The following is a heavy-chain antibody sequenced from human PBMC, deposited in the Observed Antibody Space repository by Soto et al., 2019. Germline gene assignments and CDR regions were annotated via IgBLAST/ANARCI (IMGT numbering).Heavy chain of an antibody. V-gene: IGHV4-59*08. CDR2: VHHSWGS. CDR1: GGSISSYY. Sequence: PSETLSHTCTVSGGSISSYYWSWFRQSPGKRMEWIGYVHHSWGSSYNPSLQSRVAISLDTSKSQFSLMVTSVTATDTAVYYCARQGFGPLHGLVDVWGQGTTVTVSS. D-gene: IGHD3-10*01. CDR3: ARQGFGPLHGLVDV. J-gene: IGHJ6*02.